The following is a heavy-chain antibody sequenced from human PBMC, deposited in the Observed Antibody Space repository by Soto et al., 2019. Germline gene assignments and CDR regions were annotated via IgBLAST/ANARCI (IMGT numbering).Heavy chain of an antibody. CDR3: ARVEYYYGSGRRVDP. Sequence: QVQLQESGPGLVKPSQTLSLTCTVSGGSISSGGYYWSWILQHPGKGLEWIGYIYYSGSTYYNPSLKSRVTISVDTSKNQFSLKLSSVTAADAAVYYCARVEYYYGSGRRVDPWGQGTLVTVSS. CDR1: GGSISSGGYY. D-gene: IGHD3-10*01. J-gene: IGHJ5*02. CDR2: IYYSGST. V-gene: IGHV4-31*03.